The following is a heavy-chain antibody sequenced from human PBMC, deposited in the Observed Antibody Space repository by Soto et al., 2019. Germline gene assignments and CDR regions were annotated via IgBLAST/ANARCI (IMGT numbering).Heavy chain of an antibody. D-gene: IGHD3-16*02. CDR3: ARAPIAGAFDI. J-gene: IGHJ3*02. CDR2: IIPIFGTA. CDR1: GVTFSSYS. Sequence: SMRDSCKASGVTFSSYSISCVRQAPGQGLEWMGVIIPIFGTANYAQKFQGRVTITADESTSTAYMELSSLRSEDTAVYYCARAPIAGAFDIWGQGTMVTVSS. V-gene: IGHV1-69*13.